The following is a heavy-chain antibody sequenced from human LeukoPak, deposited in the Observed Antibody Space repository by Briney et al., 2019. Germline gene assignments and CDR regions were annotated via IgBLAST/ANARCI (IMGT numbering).Heavy chain of an antibody. J-gene: IGHJ4*02. CDR3: VRDPSGSGFAFDS. Sequence: PGGSLRLSCAASGLIFSNDAMHWVRQAPGKGLEWVAFIWFDGSNKHYADSVKGRFTISRDNSGDTLYLQMNSLRAEDTAVYYCVRDPSGSGFAFDSWGQGALVTVSS. CDR1: GLIFSNDA. CDR2: IWFDGSNK. D-gene: IGHD1-1*01. V-gene: IGHV3-33*01.